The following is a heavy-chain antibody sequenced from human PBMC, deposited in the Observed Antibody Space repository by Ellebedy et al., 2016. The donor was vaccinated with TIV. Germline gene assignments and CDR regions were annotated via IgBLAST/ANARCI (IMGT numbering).Heavy chain of an antibody. V-gene: IGHV3-7*03. CDR1: GFTFGTSV. D-gene: IGHD6-19*01. CDR3: ARLDAIIAVKSLDY. Sequence: ASVKVSCKASGFTFGTSVVTWVRQAPGKGLEWVANMKQDGSEEYYVDSVKGRFIISRDNAKNSLYLQMNSLRAEDTAVYYCARLDAIIAVKSLDYWGQGTLVTVSS. J-gene: IGHJ4*02. CDR2: MKQDGSEE.